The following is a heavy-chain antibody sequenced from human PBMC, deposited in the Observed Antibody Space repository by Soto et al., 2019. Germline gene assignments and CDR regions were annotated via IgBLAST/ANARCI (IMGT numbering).Heavy chain of an antibody. CDR2: SRNKAKSYST. Sequence: EVQVVESGGGLVQPGGSLRLSCAASGLTFSDHYMDWVRQAPGKGLEWVGRSRNKAKSYSTEYAAYVKGRFTISRDGSKDSGYLEMNSLKTEDTAVYYCAVDVVGTGSYWGQGTLVTVTS. J-gene: IGHJ4*02. D-gene: IGHD5-12*01. CDR1: GLTFSDHY. V-gene: IGHV3-72*01. CDR3: AVDVVGTGSY.